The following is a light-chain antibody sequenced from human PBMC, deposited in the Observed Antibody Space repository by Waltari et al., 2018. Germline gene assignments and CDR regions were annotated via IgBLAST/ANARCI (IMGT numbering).Light chain of an antibody. CDR1: SSNIGSGYD. CDR3: QSHDSGLSGYV. V-gene: IGLV1-40*01. CDR2: GNS. J-gene: IGLJ1*01. Sequence: QSVLTQPPSVSGAPGQRVSISCTGSSSNIGSGYDVQWYQQLPGTAPKLLIYGNSNRPSGVPYRFSGSKSGTSASLAITGLQAEDEADYYCQSHDSGLSGYVFGTGTKVTVL.